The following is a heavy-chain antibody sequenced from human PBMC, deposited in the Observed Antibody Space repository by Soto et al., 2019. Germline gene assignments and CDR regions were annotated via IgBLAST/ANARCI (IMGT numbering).Heavy chain of an antibody. CDR2: IIPIFGTA. Sequence: GASVKVSCKASGGTFSSYAISWVRQAPGQGLEWMGGIIPIFGTANYAQKFQGRVTITADESTSTAYMELNSLRSEDTAVYYCAYCGGDCSYGMDVWGQGTTVTVSS. CDR3: AYCGGDCSYGMDV. V-gene: IGHV1-69*13. CDR1: GGTFSSYA. D-gene: IGHD2-21*01. J-gene: IGHJ6*02.